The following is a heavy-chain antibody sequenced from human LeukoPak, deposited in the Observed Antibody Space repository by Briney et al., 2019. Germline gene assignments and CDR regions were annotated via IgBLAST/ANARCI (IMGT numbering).Heavy chain of an antibody. V-gene: IGHV4-59*08. CDR1: GGSISSYY. D-gene: IGHD3-3*01. CDR3: ARSRIRLLEWLA. CDR2: IYYSGST. J-gene: IGHJ4*02. Sequence: SETLSLTCTVSGGSISSYYWSWIRQPPGKGLEWIGYIYYSGSTNYNPSLKSRVTISVDTSKNQFSLKLSSVTAADTAVYYCARSRIRLLEWLAWGQGTLVTVSS.